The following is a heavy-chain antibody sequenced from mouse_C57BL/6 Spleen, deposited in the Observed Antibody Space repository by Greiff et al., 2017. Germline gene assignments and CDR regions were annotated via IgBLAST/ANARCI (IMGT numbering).Heavy chain of an antibody. CDR3: ARHEGLRRGFAY. CDR1: GFTFSDYY. Sequence: EVQLVESGGGLVQPGGSLKLSCAASGFTFSDYYMYWVRQTPEKRLEWVAYISNGGGSTYYPDTVKGRFTISRDNAKNTLYLQMSRLKSEDTAMYYCARHEGLRRGFAYWGQGTLVTVSA. CDR2: ISNGGGST. V-gene: IGHV5-12*01. J-gene: IGHJ3*01. D-gene: IGHD1-1*01.